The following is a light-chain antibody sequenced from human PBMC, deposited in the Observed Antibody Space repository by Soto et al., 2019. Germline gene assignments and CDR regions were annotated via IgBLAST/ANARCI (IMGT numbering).Light chain of an antibody. CDR2: EVN. J-gene: IGLJ1*01. Sequence: QSALTQPASVSGSPGQSVTISRTGPRSDIGDSNFISWYQHSPGKAPRLLIYEVNNRPSGVSKRFSGSKAGNTASLTISGLLDDDEADYFCASFRSGTTLVFGSGTKVTVL. V-gene: IGLV2-14*01. CDR3: ASFRSGTTLV. CDR1: RSDIGDSNF.